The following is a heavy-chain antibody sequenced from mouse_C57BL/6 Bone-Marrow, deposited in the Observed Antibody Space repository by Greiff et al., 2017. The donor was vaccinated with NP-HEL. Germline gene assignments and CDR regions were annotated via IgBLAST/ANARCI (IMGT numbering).Heavy chain of an antibody. CDR1: GYTFTDYY. Sequence: VQLKQSGPVLVKPGASVKMSCKASGYTFTDYYMNWVKQSHGKSLEWIGVINPYNGGTSYNQKFKGKATLTVDKSSSTAYMEINSLPSEDSAVYYCARHYYGSSYVWYFDVWGTGTTVTVSS. V-gene: IGHV1-19*01. D-gene: IGHD1-1*01. CDR2: INPYNGGT. CDR3: ARHYYGSSYVWYFDV. J-gene: IGHJ1*03.